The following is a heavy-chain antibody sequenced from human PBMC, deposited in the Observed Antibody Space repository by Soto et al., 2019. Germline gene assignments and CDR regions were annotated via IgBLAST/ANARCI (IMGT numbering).Heavy chain of an antibody. Sequence: QVELVQSGAEVRKPGASVKVSCKVSGYSLTEVPMHWVRQAPGKGLEWMAGFDPEDGGKIYAQNFEGRLTRTEDTATTTACMELTTMRSEDTAVYYCAPARDGCTPVGYWGQGTPVSVSS. CDR2: FDPEDGGK. CDR3: APARDGCTPVGY. D-gene: IGHD6-19*01. CDR1: GYSLTEVP. J-gene: IGHJ4*02. V-gene: IGHV1-24*01.